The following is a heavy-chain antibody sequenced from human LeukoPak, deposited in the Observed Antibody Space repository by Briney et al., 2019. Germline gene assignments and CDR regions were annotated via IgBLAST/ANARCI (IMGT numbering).Heavy chain of an antibody. CDR3: ARDGDGVSAMPFDY. J-gene: IGHJ4*02. CDR2: IKQDGSEK. V-gene: IGHV3-7*01. Sequence: GGSLRLPCAASGLTFTSYYMSWVREAPGKGLEWVANIKQDGSEKHYLDSVKGRFTLSRDNAKSSMSLQMNTLRVEDTAVYYCARDGDGVSAMPFDYWGQGTLVTVSS. CDR1: GLTFTSYY. D-gene: IGHD2-2*01.